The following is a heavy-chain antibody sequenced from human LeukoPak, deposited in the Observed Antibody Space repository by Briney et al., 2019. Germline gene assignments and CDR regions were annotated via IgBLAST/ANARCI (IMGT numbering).Heavy chain of an antibody. CDR2: INHSGST. J-gene: IGHJ5*02. CDR1: GGSFSGYY. D-gene: IGHD2-8*01. CDR3: AREQSVLMVYAAPFDP. Sequence: SETLSLTCAVYGGSFSGYYWSWIRQPPGKGLEWIGEINHSGSTNYNPSLKSRVTISVDTSKNQFSLKLSSVTAADTAVYYCAREQSVLMVYAAPFDPWGQGTLVTVSS. V-gene: IGHV4-34*01.